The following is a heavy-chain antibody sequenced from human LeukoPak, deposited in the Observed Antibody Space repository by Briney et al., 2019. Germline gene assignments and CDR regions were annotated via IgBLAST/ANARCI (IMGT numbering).Heavy chain of an antibody. CDR1: GYTFTSYA. CDR3: ARDQSSSWSNYYYMDV. CDR2: INTNTGNP. V-gene: IGHV7-4-1*02. J-gene: IGHJ6*03. D-gene: IGHD6-13*01. Sequence: ASVKVSCKASGYTFTSYAMDWVRQAPGQGLEWMGWINTNTGNPTYAQGFTGRFVFSLDTSVSTAYLQISSLKAEDTAVYYCARDQSSSWSNYYYMDVWGKGPRSPSP.